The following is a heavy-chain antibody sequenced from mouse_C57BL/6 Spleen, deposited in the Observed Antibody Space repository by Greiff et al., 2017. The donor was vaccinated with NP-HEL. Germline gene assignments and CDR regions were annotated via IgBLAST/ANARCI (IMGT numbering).Heavy chain of an antibody. J-gene: IGHJ4*01. Sequence: EVQVVESGGGLVKPGGSLKLSCAASGFTFSSYAMSWVRQTPEKRLEWVATISDGGSYTYYPDNVKGRFTISRDKAKNNLYLQMSHLKSEDTAMYYCAGRRVDYWGQGTSVTVSS. V-gene: IGHV5-4*03. CDR1: GFTFSSYA. CDR3: AGRRVDY. CDR2: ISDGGSYT.